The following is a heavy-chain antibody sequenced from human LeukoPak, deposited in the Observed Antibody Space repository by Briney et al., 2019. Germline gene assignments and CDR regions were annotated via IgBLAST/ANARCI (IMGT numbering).Heavy chain of an antibody. CDR3: ARDRGDYESSGYYFDY. CDR2: IYHSGST. CDR1: GGSISSSNW. J-gene: IGHJ4*02. Sequence: PSGTLSLTCDVSGGSISSSNWWSWVRQPPGKGLEWIGEIYHSGSTNYNPSLKSRVTISVDKSKNQFSLKLSSVTAADTAVYYCARDRGDYESSGYYFDYWGQGTLVTVSS. D-gene: IGHD3-22*01. V-gene: IGHV4-4*02.